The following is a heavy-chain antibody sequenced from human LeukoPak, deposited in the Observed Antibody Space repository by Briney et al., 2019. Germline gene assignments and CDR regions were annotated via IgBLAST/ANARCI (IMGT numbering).Heavy chain of an antibody. V-gene: IGHV4-4*07. D-gene: IGHD1-1*01. J-gene: IGHJ4*02. CDR3: ARDYVKLPGHYYFDY. Sequence: PSETLSLTCAVYGGSFSGYYWSWIRQPAGKGLEWIGRIYTSGSTNYNPSLKSRVTMSVDTSKNQFSLKLSSVTAADTAVYYCARDYVKLPGHYYFDYWGQGTLVTVSS. CDR1: GGSFSGYY. CDR2: IYTSGST.